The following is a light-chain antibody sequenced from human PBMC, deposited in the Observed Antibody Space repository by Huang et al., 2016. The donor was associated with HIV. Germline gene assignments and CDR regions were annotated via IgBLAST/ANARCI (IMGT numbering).Light chain of an antibody. V-gene: IGKV3-15*01. CDR2: GAS. CDR1: QSISRN. J-gene: IGKJ2*01. CDR3: QQYNNWPPYT. Sequence: EIVMTQSPATLSVSPGERAALSCRASQSISRNLAWYQQKPGQSPRLLIYGASTRATGIPARLSGSWSGTAFTLTISSLQSEDFAVYYCQQYNNWPPYTFGQGTKLEIK.